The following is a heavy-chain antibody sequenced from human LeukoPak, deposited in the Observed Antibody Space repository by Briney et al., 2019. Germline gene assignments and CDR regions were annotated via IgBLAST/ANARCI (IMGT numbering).Heavy chain of an antibody. V-gene: IGHV4-59*08. CDR1: GGSLGSYY. D-gene: IGHD3-10*01. CDR3: ARHLAWYGTGSYYAYYYYGLDV. Sequence: SETLSLTCTVSGGSLGSYYWSWLRQPPGQGLEWIGYISGTGSTNYNPSLQSRVTMSVDTSNKYFSLKLRSVTAADTAVYYCARHLAWYGTGSYYAYYYYGLDVWGQGTTVTVSS. J-gene: IGHJ6*02. CDR2: ISGTGST.